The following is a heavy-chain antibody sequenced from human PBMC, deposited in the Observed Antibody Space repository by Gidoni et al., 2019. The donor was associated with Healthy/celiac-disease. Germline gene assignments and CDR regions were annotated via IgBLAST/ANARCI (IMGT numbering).Heavy chain of an antibody. D-gene: IGHD2-2*01. CDR2: ISGSGGST. CDR1: GFTFSSYA. J-gene: IGHJ2*01. Sequence: EVQLLESGGGLVQPGGSLRLSCSASGFTFSSYAMSWVRQAPGKVLEWVSAISGSGGSTYYADSVKGRFTISRDNSKNTLYLQMNSLRAEDTAVYYCAKGHQLLPQGYWYFDLWGRGTLVTVSS. CDR3: AKGHQLLPQGYWYFDL. V-gene: IGHV3-23*01.